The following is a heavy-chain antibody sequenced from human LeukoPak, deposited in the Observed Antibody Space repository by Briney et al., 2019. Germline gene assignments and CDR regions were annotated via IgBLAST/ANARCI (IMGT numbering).Heavy chain of an antibody. V-gene: IGHV1-2*02. D-gene: IGHD2-2*01. CDR2: INPISGYT. J-gene: IGHJ5*02. CDR3: ARDRGTVVPTAIANRFDP. Sequence: ASVKVSCKASGYTLTDSHVHWVRPAPGQGLEWLGWINPISGYTVYAQKFQGRVPLSTDTSIGTAYMELRSLTSDDTALYYCARDRGTVVPTAIANRFDPWGQGTLVTVSS. CDR1: GYTLTDSH.